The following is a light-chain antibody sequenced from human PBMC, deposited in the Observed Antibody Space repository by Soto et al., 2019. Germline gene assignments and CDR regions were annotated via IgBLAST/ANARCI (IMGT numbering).Light chain of an antibody. CDR2: GAS. CDR1: QRVSSSY. V-gene: IGKV3-20*01. Sequence: EIVLTQSPGTLSLSPGERATLSCRASQRVSSSYLAWYQQKPGQAPRLLIYGASSRATGIPDRFSGSGSGTDFTLTISRLEPEDFAVYYCQQYGSSLFTFDPGTKVDIK. J-gene: IGKJ3*01. CDR3: QQYGSSLFT.